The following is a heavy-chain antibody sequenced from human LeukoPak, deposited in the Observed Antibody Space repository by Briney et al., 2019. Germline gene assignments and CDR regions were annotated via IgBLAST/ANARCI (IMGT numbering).Heavy chain of an antibody. D-gene: IGHD3-3*01. CDR3: ARARGNDWYFDY. V-gene: IGHV4-59*01. Sequence: SETLSLTCTVSGGSISSYYWSWIRQPPGKGLEWIGYIYYSGSTNYNPSLKSRVTVSVDTSKNQFSLKLSSVTAADTAVYYCARARGNDWYFDYWGQGTLVTVSS. CDR1: GGSISSYY. CDR2: IYYSGST. J-gene: IGHJ4*02.